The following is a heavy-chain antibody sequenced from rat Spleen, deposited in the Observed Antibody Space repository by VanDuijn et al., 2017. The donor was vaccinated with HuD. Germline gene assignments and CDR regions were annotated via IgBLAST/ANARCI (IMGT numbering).Heavy chain of an antibody. CDR1: GFTFSNYG. V-gene: IGHV5S13*01. Sequence: EVQLVESGGGLVQPGRSMKLSCAASGFTFSNYGMAWVRQAPKKGLEWVAYISYDGDSTYYRDSVKGRFTISRDNAKNTQYLQMDSLRSEDTATYYCAKDREYYGYNSFDSWGQGVMVTVSS. D-gene: IGHD1-9*01. CDR3: AKDREYYGYNSFDS. J-gene: IGHJ2*01. CDR2: ISYDGDST.